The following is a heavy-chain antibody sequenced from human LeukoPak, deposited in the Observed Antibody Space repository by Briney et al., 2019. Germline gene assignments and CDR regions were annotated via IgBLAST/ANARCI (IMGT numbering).Heavy chain of an antibody. Sequence: SETLSLTCTVSGGSISSYSWSWIRQPPGEGLEWIGYIYYSGSTNYNPFLRSRVTISVDTSKNQFSLKPSSVTTADTAIYYCARHVYSSSPFDYWGQGTLVTVSS. J-gene: IGHJ4*02. CDR1: GGSISSYS. D-gene: IGHD6-13*01. CDR3: ARHVYSSSPFDY. V-gene: IGHV4-59*08. CDR2: IYYSGST.